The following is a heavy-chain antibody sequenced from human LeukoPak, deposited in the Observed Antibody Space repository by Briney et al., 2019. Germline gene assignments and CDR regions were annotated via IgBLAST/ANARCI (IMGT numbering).Heavy chain of an antibody. CDR3: ARANFLYCSSSTCLFDY. D-gene: IGHD2-2*01. J-gene: IGHJ4*02. V-gene: IGHV1-2*02. CDR1: GYTFTDYY. Sequence: ASVKVSCKASGYTFTDYYMHWVRQAPGQGFEWMGWINPNDGDTNYAQKSQGRVTMTRDTSISTAHIEVSRLRSDDTAVYYCARANFLYCSSSTCLFDYWGQGSLVTVSS. CDR2: INPNDGDT.